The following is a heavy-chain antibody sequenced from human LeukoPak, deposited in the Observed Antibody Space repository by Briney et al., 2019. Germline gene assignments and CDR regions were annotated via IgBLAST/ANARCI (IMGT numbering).Heavy chain of an antibody. J-gene: IGHJ4*02. CDR2: ISGSGDTT. CDR3: AKPNPPPPLRGPYFAY. Sequence: GGSLRLSCAASGFSFHNFGMSWVRQAPGKGLEWVSTISGSGDTTYYADSVKGRFTISKDNSKNTLYLQLNSLRVEDTAVYFCAKPNPPPPLRGPYFAYGGKEPLVTV. CDR1: GFSFHNFG. D-gene: IGHD3-16*01. V-gene: IGHV3-23*01.